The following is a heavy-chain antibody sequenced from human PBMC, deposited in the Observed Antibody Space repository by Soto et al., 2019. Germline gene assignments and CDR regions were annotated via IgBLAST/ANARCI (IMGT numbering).Heavy chain of an antibody. CDR3: ARGGVMVTDNWLDP. CDR1: NDSTSNYY. J-gene: IGHJ5*02. CDR2: ISYPGTT. Sequence: QVHLHESGPGLVKPSETLSLTCTVSNDSTSNYYWNWIRQSPGKGLEWIGYISYPGTTNYNPSLKSRVAISLDTSKKQFSLTLSSVTAADTAVYFCARGGVMVTDNWLDPWGQGTLVTVSS. D-gene: IGHD2-21*02. V-gene: IGHV4-59*08.